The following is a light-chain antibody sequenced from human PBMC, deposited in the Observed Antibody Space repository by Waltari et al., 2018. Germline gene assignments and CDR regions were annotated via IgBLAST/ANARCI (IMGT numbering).Light chain of an antibody. J-gene: IGLJ1*01. CDR3: NSRDRNGDLYV. CDR1: IFRESY. Sequence: SSELTQDPAVSVALGQTVRVTCQGEIFRESYASWHQQKPGQAPKLFVYGQNNRPSGIPDRFSGSGSRTTASLTITGAQAEDEAVYYCNSRDRNGDLYVFGSGTKVTVL. V-gene: IGLV3-19*01. CDR2: GQN.